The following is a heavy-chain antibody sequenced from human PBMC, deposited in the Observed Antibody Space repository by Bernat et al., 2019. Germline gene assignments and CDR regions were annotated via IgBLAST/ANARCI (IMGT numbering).Heavy chain of an antibody. V-gene: IGHV3-15*01. Sequence: EVQLVESGGGLVQPGGSLRLSCAASGFTFSSYAMSWVRQGPGKGLEWVGRFKSKIDGGTIDYAAPVKGRFTISRDDSKNTLFLHMNSLKTEDTAIYYCTTSPIAAALRKYYYYYYMDVWGKGTTVTVSS. J-gene: IGHJ6*03. D-gene: IGHD6-25*01. CDR2: FKSKIDGGTI. CDR3: TTSPIAAALRKYYYYYYMDV. CDR1: GFTFSSYA.